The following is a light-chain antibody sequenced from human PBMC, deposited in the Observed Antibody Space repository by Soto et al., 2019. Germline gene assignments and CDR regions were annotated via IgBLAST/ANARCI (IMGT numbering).Light chain of an antibody. Sequence: QSALTQPPSVSAAPGQKVTISCSGSSSNIGNNYVSWYQQLPGTAPKLLIYDNNQRPSGIPDRFSASKSGTSATLGITGLQTGDDADYYCGTWDSSLSANVFGTGTKLTVL. CDR1: SSNIGNNY. J-gene: IGLJ1*01. V-gene: IGLV1-51*01. CDR2: DNN. CDR3: GTWDSSLSANV.